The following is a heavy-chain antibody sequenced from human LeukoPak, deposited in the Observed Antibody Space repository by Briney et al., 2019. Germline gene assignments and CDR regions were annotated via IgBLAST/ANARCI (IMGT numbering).Heavy chain of an antibody. Sequence: GTSVKVSCKASGFTFTNSAMQWARQARGQRLEWIGWIVVGSGNTNYAQKFQERVTITRDMSTSTTYMELSSLRSEDTAVYYCAADPDYDFWSGYYDWGQGTLVTVSS. CDR2: IVVGSGNT. D-gene: IGHD3-3*01. CDR3: AADPDYDFWSGYYD. CDR1: GFTFTNSA. J-gene: IGHJ4*02. V-gene: IGHV1-58*02.